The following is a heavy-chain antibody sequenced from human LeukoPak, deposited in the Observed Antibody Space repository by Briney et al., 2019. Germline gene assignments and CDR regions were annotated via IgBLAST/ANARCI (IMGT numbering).Heavy chain of an antibody. V-gene: IGHV7-4-1*02. CDR1: GYTFTSYA. J-gene: IGHJ6*03. Sequence: ASVKVSCKASGYTFTSYAMNWVRQAPGQGLEWMGWINTNTGNPTYAQGFTGRFVFSLDTSVSTAYLQISSLKAEDTAVYYCARGKRGYSYALYLIYYYMDVWGKGTTVTVSS. CDR2: INTNTGNP. D-gene: IGHD5-18*01. CDR3: ARGKRGYSYALYLIYYYMDV.